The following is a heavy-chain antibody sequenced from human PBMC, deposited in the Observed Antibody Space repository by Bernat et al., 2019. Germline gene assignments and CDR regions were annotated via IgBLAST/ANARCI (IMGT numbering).Heavy chain of an antibody. D-gene: IGHD1/OR15-1a*01. CDR3: ARDSLLEHVFDY. V-gene: IGHV3-66*01. J-gene: IGHJ4*02. CDR1: GFTVSSNY. CDR2: IYSGGST. Sequence: LVESGGGLVQPGGSLRLSCAASGFTVSSNYMSWVRQAPGKGLEWVSVIYSGGSTYYADSVKGRFTISRDNSKNTLYLQMNSLRAEDTAVYYCARDSLLEHVFDYWGQGTLVTVSS.